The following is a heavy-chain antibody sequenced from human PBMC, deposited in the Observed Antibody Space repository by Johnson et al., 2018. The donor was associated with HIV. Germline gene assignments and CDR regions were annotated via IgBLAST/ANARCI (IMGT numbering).Heavy chain of an antibody. CDR3: ARDGLEVDAFDI. CDR2: ISYDGSNK. D-gene: IGHD3-3*01. Sequence: QVQLVESGGGVVQPGRSLRLSCAASGFTFSSYAMHWVRQAPGKGLEWVAVISYDGSNKYYADSVKGRFTISRDNSKNTLYLKMNSLRAEDTAVYYCARDGLEVDAFDIWGQGTMVTVSS. CDR1: GFTFSSYA. V-gene: IGHV3-30*04. J-gene: IGHJ3*02.